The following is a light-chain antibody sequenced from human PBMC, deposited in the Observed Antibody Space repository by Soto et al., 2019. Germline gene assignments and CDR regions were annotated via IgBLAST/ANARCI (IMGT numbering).Light chain of an antibody. CDR3: QQLNSYPIT. V-gene: IGKV1-9*01. J-gene: IGKJ5*01. Sequence: DIPLTQSPPFLCATVGDRVTFTCRASQGISSYLAWYQQKPGKAPKLLIYAASTLQSGVPSRFSGSGSGTEFTLTISSLQPEDFATYYCQQLNSYPITFGQGARLEI. CDR2: AAS. CDR1: QGISSY.